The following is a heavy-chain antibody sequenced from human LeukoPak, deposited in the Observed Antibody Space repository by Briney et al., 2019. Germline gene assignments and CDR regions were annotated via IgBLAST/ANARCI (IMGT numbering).Heavy chain of an antibody. CDR3: ARDALGYCSGGSCSPGAFDI. V-gene: IGHV3-30-3*01. Sequence: GGSLRLSCAASGFTFSSYAMHWVRQAPGKGLEWVAVISYDGSNKYYADSVKGRFTISRDNSKNTLYLQMNSLRAEDTAVYYCARDALGYCSGGSCSPGAFDIWGQGTMVTVSS. CDR1: GFTFSSYA. J-gene: IGHJ3*02. CDR2: ISYDGSNK. D-gene: IGHD2-15*01.